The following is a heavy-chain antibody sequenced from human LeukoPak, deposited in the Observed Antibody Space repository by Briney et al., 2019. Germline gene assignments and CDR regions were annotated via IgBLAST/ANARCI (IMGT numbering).Heavy chain of an antibody. V-gene: IGHV1-18*01. Sequence: ASVKVSCQASGYTFTSYGISWVRQAPGQGLEWMGWISAYNGNTNYAQKLQGRVTITTDTSTSTAYMELRSLRSDDTAVYYCARDRLTVAGTTSFDYWGQGTLVTVSS. D-gene: IGHD1-7*01. CDR1: GYTFTSYG. CDR2: ISAYNGNT. J-gene: IGHJ4*02. CDR3: ARDRLTVAGTTSFDY.